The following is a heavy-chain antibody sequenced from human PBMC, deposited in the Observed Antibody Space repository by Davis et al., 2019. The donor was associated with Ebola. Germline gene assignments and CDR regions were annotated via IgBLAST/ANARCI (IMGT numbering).Heavy chain of an antibody. J-gene: IGHJ5*02. CDR1: GGSISSFY. D-gene: IGHD3-10*01. V-gene: IGHV4-4*07. CDR2: IYSSGST. Sequence: PSETLSLTCTVSGGSISSFYWSWLRQPAGKGLEWIGRIYSSGSTNYSPSLKSRVTISVDTSKNQFSLKLSSVTAADTAVYYCARGEYYYGSGSTSTWFDPWGQGTLVTVSS. CDR3: ARGEYYYGSGSTSTWFDP.